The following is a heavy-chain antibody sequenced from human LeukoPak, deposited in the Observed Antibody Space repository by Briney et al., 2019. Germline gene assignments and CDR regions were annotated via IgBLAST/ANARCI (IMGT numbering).Heavy chain of an antibody. CDR3: ASLLGGTFDY. Sequence: SETLSLTCTVSGYSISSGYYWGWIRQPPGKGLEWIGSIYHSGSTYYNPSLKSRVTISVDTSKNQFSLKLSSVTAADTAVYYCASLLGGTFDYWGQGTLVTVSS. V-gene: IGHV4-38-2*02. CDR2: IYHSGST. J-gene: IGHJ4*02. CDR1: GYSISSGYY. D-gene: IGHD3-16*01.